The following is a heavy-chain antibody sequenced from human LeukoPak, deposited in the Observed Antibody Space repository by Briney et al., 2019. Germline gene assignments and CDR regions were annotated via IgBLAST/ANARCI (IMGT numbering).Heavy chain of an antibody. D-gene: IGHD3-3*01. V-gene: IGHV4-34*01. Sequence: PSETLSLTCAVYGGSFSGYYWSWIRQPPGKGLEWIGEINHSGSTNYNPSLKSRVTISVDTSKNQFSLKLSSVTAADTAVYYCARSSADLEAFDYWGQGTLVTVSS. CDR2: INHSGST. CDR1: GGSFSGYY. J-gene: IGHJ4*02. CDR3: ARSSADLEAFDY.